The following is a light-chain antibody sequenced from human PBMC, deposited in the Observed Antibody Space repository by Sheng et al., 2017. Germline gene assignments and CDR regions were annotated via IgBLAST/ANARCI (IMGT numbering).Light chain of an antibody. V-gene: IGKV3-20*01. J-gene: IGKJ1*01. Sequence: EIVLTQSPGTLSLSQGERATLSCRASQSVSTSYLAWYQQKPGQAPRLLIYDASKRATGIPDRFSGSGSGTDFTLTISRLEPEDFAVYYCQQYGGSRTFGQGTKVEI. CDR3: QQYGGSRT. CDR2: DAS. CDR1: QSVSTSY.